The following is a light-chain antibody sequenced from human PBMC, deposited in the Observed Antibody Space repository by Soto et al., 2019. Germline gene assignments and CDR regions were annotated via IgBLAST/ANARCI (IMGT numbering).Light chain of an antibody. CDR1: QSVSNN. CDR2: GAS. CDR3: MQYNKWPRT. Sequence: EIVMTPSPATLSVSPGERATLSCRASQSVSNNLAWYQQRPGQAPSLLIYGASTRATGIPARFSGSGSGTEFTLTINSLQSEDFGVYFCMQYNKWPRTFGQGTKVDIK. J-gene: IGKJ1*01. V-gene: IGKV3-15*01.